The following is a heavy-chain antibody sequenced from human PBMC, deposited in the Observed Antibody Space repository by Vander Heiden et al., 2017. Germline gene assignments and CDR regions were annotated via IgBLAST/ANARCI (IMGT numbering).Heavy chain of an antibody. Sequence: EVQLVESGGGLVQPGRSLRLSCEGSGFTFHARAMHWVPQVPGKGLEWVSGILWDNSRIGYAESVKGRFTISRDNGKNSLYLQMNSLRPEDTALYYCGKDMTPGGLDVWGHGTTVTVSS. D-gene: IGHD3-10*01. V-gene: IGHV3-9*01. CDR3: GKDMTPGGLDV. CDR2: ILWDNSRI. CDR1: GFTFHARA. J-gene: IGHJ6*02.